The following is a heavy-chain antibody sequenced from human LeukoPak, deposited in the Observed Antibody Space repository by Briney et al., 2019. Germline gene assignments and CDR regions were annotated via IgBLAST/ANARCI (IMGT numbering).Heavy chain of an antibody. CDR3: ARVTYTAYPGRFDY. V-gene: IGHV1-69*06. CDR2: IIPIFGTA. CDR1: GGTFSSYA. Sequence: SVKVSCKASGGTFSSYAISWVRQAPGQGLEWMGGIIPIFGTANYAQKFQGRVTITADKSTSTAYMELSSLRSEDTAVYYCARVTYTAYPGRFDYWGQGTLATVSS. D-gene: IGHD5-18*01. J-gene: IGHJ4*02.